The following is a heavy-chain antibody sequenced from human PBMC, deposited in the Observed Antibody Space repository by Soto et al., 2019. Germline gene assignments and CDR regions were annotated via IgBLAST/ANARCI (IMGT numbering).Heavy chain of an antibody. CDR2: ISGSGGNT. Sequence: PGGSLRPSCAASGFTFSNYAINWVRQAPGKGLEWVSTISGSGGNTYYADSVKGRFTISRDNSENTLYLQRNSLRAEDTAVYYCAKWHHPERACFDHWGQGTPVTVSS. J-gene: IGHJ4*02. V-gene: IGHV3-23*01. CDR1: GFTFSNYA. CDR3: AKWHHPERACFDH.